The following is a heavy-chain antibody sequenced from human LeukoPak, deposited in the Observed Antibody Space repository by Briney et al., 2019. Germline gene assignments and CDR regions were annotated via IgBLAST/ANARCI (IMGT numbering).Heavy chain of an antibody. CDR1: GGTFSSYA. D-gene: IGHD3-22*01. CDR3: ARDREYYDSSGYYGTTFDY. CDR2: IIPIFGTA. Sequence: ASVKVSCKASGGTFSSYAISWVRQAPGQGLEWMGGIIPIFGTANYAQKFQGRVTITADESTSTAYMELSSLRSEDTAVYYCARDREYYDSSGYYGTTFDYWGQGTLDTVSS. V-gene: IGHV1-69*01. J-gene: IGHJ4*02.